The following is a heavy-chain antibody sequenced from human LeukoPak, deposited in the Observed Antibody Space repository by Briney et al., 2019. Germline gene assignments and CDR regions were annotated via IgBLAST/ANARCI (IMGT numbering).Heavy chain of an antibody. J-gene: IGHJ5*02. D-gene: IGHD3-10*01. CDR2: IYSSGST. Sequence: SETLSFTCTVSGGSISSYYWNWIRQPAGKGLEWIGRIYSSGSTNYNPSLKSRVTMSVDTSKNQFSLKLSSVTAADTAMYYCAGDPSSFGGRFDPWGQGTLVAVSS. V-gene: IGHV4-4*07. CDR3: AGDPSSFGGRFDP. CDR1: GGSISSYY.